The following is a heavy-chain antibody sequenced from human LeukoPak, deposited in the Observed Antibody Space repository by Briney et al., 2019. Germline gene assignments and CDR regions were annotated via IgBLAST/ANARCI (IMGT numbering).Heavy chain of an antibody. CDR1: GFTFDDYA. Sequence: GRSLRLSCAASGFTFDDYAMHWVRQAPGKGLEWVSGISWNSGSIGYADSVKGRFTISRDNAKNSLYLQMNSLRAEDTAVYYCARDTRGRWLQFPPIDYWGQGTLVTVSS. CDR3: ARDTRGRWLQFPPIDY. D-gene: IGHD5-24*01. J-gene: IGHJ4*02. CDR2: ISWNSGSI. V-gene: IGHV3-9*01.